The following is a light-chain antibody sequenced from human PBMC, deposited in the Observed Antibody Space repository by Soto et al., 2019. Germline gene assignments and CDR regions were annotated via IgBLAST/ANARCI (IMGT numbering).Light chain of an antibody. Sequence: IVMTQSPATLSVSPGERATLSCRASQSVSSNLAWYQQKPGQAPRLLIYGASTRATGLPDRFSGSGSRTEFTLTISSLQSEDFAVYYCQQYNNWPRTFGQGTKVDIK. CDR2: GAS. V-gene: IGKV3D-15*01. CDR3: QQYNNWPRT. J-gene: IGKJ1*01. CDR1: QSVSSN.